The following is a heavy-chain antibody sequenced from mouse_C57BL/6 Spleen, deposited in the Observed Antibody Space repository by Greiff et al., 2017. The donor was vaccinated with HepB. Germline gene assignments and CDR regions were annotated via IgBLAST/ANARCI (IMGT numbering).Heavy chain of an antibody. V-gene: IGHV1-50*01. CDR1: GYTFTSYW. D-gene: IGHD1-1*01. CDR2: IDPSDRYT. Sequence: VQLQQPGAELVKPGASVKLSCKASGYTFTSYWMQWVKQRPGQGLEWIGEIDPSDRYTNYNQKFKGKATLTVDTSSSTAYMQLISLTSADSAVYYCARRGRNYGSSAFDYWGQGTTLTVSS. CDR3: ARRGRNYGSSAFDY. J-gene: IGHJ2*01.